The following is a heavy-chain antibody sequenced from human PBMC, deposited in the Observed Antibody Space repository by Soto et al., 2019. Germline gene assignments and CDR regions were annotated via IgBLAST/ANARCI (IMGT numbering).Heavy chain of an antibody. D-gene: IGHD2-8*01. Sequence: QVQAVQSGAEVKKPGSSVKVSCKASGGTFSSYVISWVRQAPGQGLELMGRIIPISGTANYAQKFQGRVTITADESTSTADMELSSLRSEDTAVYYCASESGRTRGMDVCGQGTKITVSS. J-gene: IGHJ6*02. V-gene: IGHV1-69*18. CDR1: GGTFSSYV. CDR2: IIPISGTA. CDR3: ASESGRTRGMDV.